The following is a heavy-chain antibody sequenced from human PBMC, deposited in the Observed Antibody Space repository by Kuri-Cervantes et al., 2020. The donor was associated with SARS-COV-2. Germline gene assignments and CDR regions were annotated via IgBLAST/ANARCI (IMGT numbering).Heavy chain of an antibody. Sequence: ASVKVSCKASGGTFSSYAISWVRQAPGQGLEWMGIINPSGGSTSYAQKFQGRVTVTRDTSTSTVYMELSSLRSEDTAVYYCARVAGNYFDYWGQGTLVTVSS. V-gene: IGHV1-46*01. CDR3: ARVAGNYFDY. CDR1: GGTFSSYA. D-gene: IGHD6-19*01. CDR2: INPSGGST. J-gene: IGHJ4*02.